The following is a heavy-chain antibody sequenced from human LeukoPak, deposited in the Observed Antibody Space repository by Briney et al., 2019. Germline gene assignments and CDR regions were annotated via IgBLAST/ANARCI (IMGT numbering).Heavy chain of an antibody. Sequence: ASVKVSCKASGYTFSGYYEHWVRQAPGQGFERMGWINPDSGATNYAQKFQGRVTMTRDTSISTAYMEVSRLRSDDTAVYYCARDFTGGYFDYWGQGTLVTVSS. J-gene: IGHJ4*02. V-gene: IGHV1-2*02. CDR3: ARDFTGGYFDY. D-gene: IGHD2-8*02. CDR2: INPDSGAT. CDR1: GYTFSGYY.